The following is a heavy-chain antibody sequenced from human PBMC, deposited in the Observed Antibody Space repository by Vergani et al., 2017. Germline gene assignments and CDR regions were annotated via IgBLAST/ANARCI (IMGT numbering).Heavy chain of an antibody. CDR3: ARGFYYSNYYYYYYMDV. CDR1: GGTFSSYA. D-gene: IGHD4-11*01. J-gene: IGHJ6*03. CDR2: IIPIFGTA. V-gene: IGHV1-69*01. Sequence: QVQLVQSGAEVKKPGSSVKVSCKASGGTFSSYAISWARQAPGQGLEWMGGIIPIFGTANYAQKFQGRVTITADESTSTAYMELSSLRSEDTAVYYCARGFYYSNYYYYYYMDVWGKGTTVTVSS.